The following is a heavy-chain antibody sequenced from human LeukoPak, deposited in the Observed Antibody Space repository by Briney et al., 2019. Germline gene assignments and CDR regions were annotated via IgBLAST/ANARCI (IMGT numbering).Heavy chain of an antibody. CDR3: ATFGDYYYYMDV. Sequence: GGSLRLSCAASGFTFSSYAMSWVRQAPGKGLEWVSAISGSGGSTYYADSVKGRFTISRDNSKNTLYLQMNSLRAEDTAVYYCATFGDYYYYMDVWGKGTTVTVSS. V-gene: IGHV3-23*01. J-gene: IGHJ6*03. D-gene: IGHD3-10*01. CDR2: ISGSGGST. CDR1: GFTFSSYA.